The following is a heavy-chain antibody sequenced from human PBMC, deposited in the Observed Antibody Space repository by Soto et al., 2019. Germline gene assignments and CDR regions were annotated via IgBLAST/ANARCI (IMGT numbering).Heavy chain of an antibody. Sequence: GASVKVSCKASGGTLSYNAFSWVRQAPGQGLEWMGGSVTIFGTANHAQKFQGRVTITADESTSTAYMELSSLRCEGTAVYSCAIHGAYSSSQFGTDVCGQVTMVTVS. D-gene: IGHD6-13*01. CDR3: AIHGAYSSSQFGTDV. J-gene: IGHJ6*02. V-gene: IGHV1-69*13. CDR2: SVTIFGTA. CDR1: GGTLSYNA.